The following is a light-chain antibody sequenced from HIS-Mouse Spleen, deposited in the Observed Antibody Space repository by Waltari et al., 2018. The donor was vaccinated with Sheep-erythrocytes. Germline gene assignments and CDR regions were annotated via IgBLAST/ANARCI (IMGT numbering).Light chain of an antibody. V-gene: IGLV3-1*01. CDR3: QAWDSSTAWNVV. CDR1: KLGDKD. Sequence: SYELTQPPSVSVSPGQPASITCSGDKLGDKDHCWYQQKPGQSPVLVIYQDSKRPSGIPERFSGSNSGNTATLTISGTQAMDEADYYCQAWDSSTAWNVVFGGGTKLTVL. CDR2: QDS. J-gene: IGLJ2*01.